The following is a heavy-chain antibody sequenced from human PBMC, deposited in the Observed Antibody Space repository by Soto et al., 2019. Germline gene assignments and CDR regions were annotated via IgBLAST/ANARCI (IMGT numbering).Heavy chain of an antibody. D-gene: IGHD1-1*01. CDR3: AKHWNPPFDAFDI. V-gene: IGHV3-23*01. CDR2: ISGSGGST. J-gene: IGHJ3*02. CDR1: GFTFSSYA. Sequence: PGGSLRLSCAASGFTFSSYAMSWVRQAPGKGLEWVSAISGSGGSTYYADSVKGRLTISRDNSKNTLYLQMNSLRAEDTAVYYCAKHWNPPFDAFDIWGQGTMVTVSS.